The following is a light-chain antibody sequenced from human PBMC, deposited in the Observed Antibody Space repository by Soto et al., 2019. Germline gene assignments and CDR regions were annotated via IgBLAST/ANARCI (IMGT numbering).Light chain of an antibody. CDR1: QSISTTY. Sequence: ELVLTQYPGTLSLSPGERATLSCRTSQSISTTYLAWYQQKPGQAPRLLMSRTSRRATGIPDRFSGSGSGTDFTLSISRLEPEDFAVYYCQHYGDSAPFTFGPGTKVDI. V-gene: IGKV3-20*01. CDR2: RTS. CDR3: QHYGDSAPFT. J-gene: IGKJ3*01.